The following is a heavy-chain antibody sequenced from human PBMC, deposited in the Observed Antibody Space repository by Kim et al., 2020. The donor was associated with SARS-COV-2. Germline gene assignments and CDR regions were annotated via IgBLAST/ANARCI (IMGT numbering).Heavy chain of an antibody. V-gene: IGHV3-48*03. Sequence: GGSLRLSCVASGFTFSSYEMNWVRQAPGKGLEWVSYISSGGTTIYYADSVKGRFTISRDNAKNSLFLQMNSLRAEDTAVYYCARLRGYYYFDYWGQGTLVTVSS. CDR2: ISSGGTTI. D-gene: IGHD3-22*01. J-gene: IGHJ4*02. CDR1: GFTFSSYE. CDR3: ARLRGYYYFDY.